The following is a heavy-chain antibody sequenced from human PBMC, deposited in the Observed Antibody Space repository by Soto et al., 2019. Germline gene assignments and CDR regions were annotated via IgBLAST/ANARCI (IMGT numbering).Heavy chain of an antibody. D-gene: IGHD6-19*01. J-gene: IGHJ4*02. CDR2: IYYSGST. V-gene: IGHV4-39*01. CDR1: GGSISSSSYY. Sequence: SETLSLTCTVSGGSISSSSYYWGWIRQPPGKGLEWIGSIYYSGSTYYNPSLKSRVTISVDTSKNQFSLKLSSVTAADTAVYYCARQAIGWYGLGLFDYWGQGTLVTVSS. CDR3: ARQAIGWYGLGLFDY.